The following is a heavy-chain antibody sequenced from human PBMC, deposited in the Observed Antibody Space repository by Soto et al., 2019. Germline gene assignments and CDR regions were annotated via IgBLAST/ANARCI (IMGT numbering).Heavy chain of an antibody. CDR3: ARDFSATLVPWFDY. CDR2: IKQDGTEK. Sequence: GGSLRLSCAASGFTFSSYWMSWVRQAPGKGLEWVANIKQDGTEKFYMDSVKGRFTVSRDNAKNSLFLQLNSLRAEDTAVYYFARDFSATLVPWFDYWGQGALVTVSS. CDR1: GFTFSSYW. V-gene: IGHV3-7*03. J-gene: IGHJ4*02. D-gene: IGHD2-15*01.